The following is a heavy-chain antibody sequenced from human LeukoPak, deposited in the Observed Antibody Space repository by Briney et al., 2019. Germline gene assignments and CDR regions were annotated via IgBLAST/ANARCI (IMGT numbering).Heavy chain of an antibody. J-gene: IGHJ5*02. CDR3: AKSYGSGSYWSPFDR. V-gene: IGHV3-23*01. CDR2: ISGSGGST. Sequence: PGGSLRLSWTASGFTLGDYAMSWVRQAPGKGREWVSAISGSGGSTYYADSVKGLFTISRDNSKNPLCLQMNSLIDEHTAVSFRAKSYGSGSYWSPFDRWGQGSLVTDSS. D-gene: IGHD3-10*01. CDR1: GFTLGDYA.